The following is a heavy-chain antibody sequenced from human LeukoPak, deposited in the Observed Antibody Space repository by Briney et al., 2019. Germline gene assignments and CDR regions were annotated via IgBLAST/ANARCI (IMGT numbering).Heavy chain of an antibody. V-gene: IGHV3-23*01. D-gene: IGHD6-19*01. CDR3: AKMIGYNSGWRFDY. CDR1: GFTFSSYA. CDR2: LSGGGDTT. J-gene: IGHJ4*02. Sequence: GGSLRLSCAASGFTFSSYAMSWVRQAPGKGLEWVSGLSGGGDTTYYADSVKGRFTISRDNSKNMLYLQMNSLRAEDSAIYYCAKMIGYNSGWRFDYWGRGTLVTVSS.